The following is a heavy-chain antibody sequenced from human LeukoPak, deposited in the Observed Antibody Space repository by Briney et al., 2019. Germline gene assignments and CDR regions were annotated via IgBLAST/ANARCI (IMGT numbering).Heavy chain of an antibody. CDR2: ISSSSSTI. V-gene: IGHV3-48*01. CDR3: ARGRIAAAGTLDY. Sequence: GGSLRLSCAASGFTFSSYEMNWVRQAPGKGLEWVSYISSSSSTIYYADSVKGRFTISRDNAKNSLYLQMNSLRAEDTAVYYCARGRIAAAGTLDYWGQRTLVTVSS. D-gene: IGHD6-13*01. J-gene: IGHJ4*02. CDR1: GFTFSSYE.